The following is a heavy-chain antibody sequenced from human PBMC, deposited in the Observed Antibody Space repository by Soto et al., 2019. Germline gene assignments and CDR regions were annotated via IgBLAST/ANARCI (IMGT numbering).Heavy chain of an antibody. CDR1: GFTFSTYA. Sequence: RGSLRLSWAASGFTFSTYAMSWGRQAPGKGLERVSTSSGSGGDTYNADSVKGRFTISRDNSKNTLYLQMNSLRAEDTAIYYCVKDSGSIPDLFPYRGQRSHVIGSS. D-gene: IGHD2-21*01. J-gene: IGHJ1*01. CDR2: SSGSGGDT. CDR3: VKDSGSIPDLFPY. V-gene: IGHV3-23*01.